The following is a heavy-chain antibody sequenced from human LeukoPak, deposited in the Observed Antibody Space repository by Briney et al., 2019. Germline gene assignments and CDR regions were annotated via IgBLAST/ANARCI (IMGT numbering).Heavy chain of an antibody. V-gene: IGHV3-23*01. Sequence: PGGSLRLSCAASGFTFSSYAMSWVRQAPVKGLEWVSAISGSGGSTYYADSVKGRFTISRDNSKNTLYLQMNSLRAEDTAVYYCARRGYSGYDISSVANCGGDCYRRVSYGMDVWGQGTTVTVSS. CDR3: ARRGYSGYDISSVANCGGDCYRRVSYGMDV. J-gene: IGHJ6*02. D-gene: IGHD2-21*02. CDR1: GFTFSSYA. CDR2: ISGSGGST.